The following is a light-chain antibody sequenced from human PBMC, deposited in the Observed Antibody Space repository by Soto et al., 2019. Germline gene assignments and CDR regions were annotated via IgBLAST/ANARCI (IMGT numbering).Light chain of an antibody. Sequence: QSVLTQPPSAPGSPGQSVTISCTGTSSDVGGYNYVSWYQQHPGKAPKLMIYEVSKRPSGVPDRFSGSKSGNTASLTVSGLQAEDEADYYCSSYAGSNNRVFGTGTKLTVL. J-gene: IGLJ1*01. CDR3: SSYAGSNNRV. CDR2: EVS. V-gene: IGLV2-8*01. CDR1: SSDVGGYNY.